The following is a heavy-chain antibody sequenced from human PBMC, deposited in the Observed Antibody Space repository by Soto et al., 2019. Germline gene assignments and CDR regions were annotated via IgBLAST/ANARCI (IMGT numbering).Heavy chain of an antibody. J-gene: IGHJ4*02. CDR3: ASLEWESSGYADY. CDR2: IKRDGSEK. Sequence: GGSLRLSCAASGFTFGSNWMSWVRQAPGKGLEWVANIKRDGSEKYYVDSVKGRFTISRDNAKNTLYLQMNSLRADDTAVYYCASLEWESSGYADYWGQGTKVTV. D-gene: IGHD5-12*01. CDR1: GFTFGSNW. V-gene: IGHV3-7*03.